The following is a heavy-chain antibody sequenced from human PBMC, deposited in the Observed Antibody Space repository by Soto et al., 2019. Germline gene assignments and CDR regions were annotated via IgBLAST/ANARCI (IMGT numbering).Heavy chain of an antibody. CDR3: ACQSSNNWYYYGMDV. Sequence: GGSLRLSCAASGFTFSNYDMHWVRQAPGKGLEWVAVISYDGGNKYYADSVKGRFTISRDNSKNTLYLQMNSLRAEDTAVYYCACQSSNNWYYYGMDVWGQGTTVTVSS. CDR1: GFTFSNYD. V-gene: IGHV3-30*03. D-gene: IGHD6-13*01. CDR2: ISYDGGNK. J-gene: IGHJ6*02.